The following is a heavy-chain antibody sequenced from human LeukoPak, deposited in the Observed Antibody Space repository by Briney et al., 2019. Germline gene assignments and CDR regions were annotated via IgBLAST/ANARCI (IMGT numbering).Heavy chain of an antibody. Sequence: PGGSLRLSCAASGFAFSSHAMSWVRQAPGKGLEWVSAISGSGGSTYYADSVKGRFTISRDNSKNTLYLQMNSLRAEDTAVYYCAKLVVVPAAMAGYFDYWGQGTLVTVSS. D-gene: IGHD2-2*01. J-gene: IGHJ4*02. CDR1: GFAFSSHA. CDR2: ISGSGGST. V-gene: IGHV3-23*01. CDR3: AKLVVVPAAMAGYFDY.